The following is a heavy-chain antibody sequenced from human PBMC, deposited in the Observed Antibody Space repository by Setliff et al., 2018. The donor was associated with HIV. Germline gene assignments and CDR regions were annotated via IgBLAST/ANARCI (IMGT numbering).Heavy chain of an antibody. CDR2: LASYNDDA. CDR1: GYTFTNYG. Sequence: GASVKVSCKASGYTFTNYGITWVRQAPGHGLEWMGWLASYNDDANSAQNLQGRVTMTTDKSTSTAYMELRSLGSDDTAVYYCARGQYGDELFDYWGQGPLVTVSS. V-gene: IGHV1-18*01. CDR3: ARGQYGDELFDY. D-gene: IGHD4-17*01. J-gene: IGHJ4*02.